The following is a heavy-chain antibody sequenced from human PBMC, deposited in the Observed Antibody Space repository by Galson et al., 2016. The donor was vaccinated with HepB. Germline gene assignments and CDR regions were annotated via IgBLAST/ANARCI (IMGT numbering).Heavy chain of an antibody. Sequence: LRLSCAASGFPFKNAWMSWVRQTPGRGLEWLGRIKSKVNGETTDYATPVKDRFAISRDDSRDTVYLEMNSLKTEDTALYYCTTVSPYYGSGSSVDDYWGRGTLVTVSS. V-gene: IGHV3-15*01. CDR3: TTVSPYYGSGSSVDDY. CDR1: GFPFKNAW. CDR2: IKSKVNGETT. D-gene: IGHD3-10*01. J-gene: IGHJ4*02.